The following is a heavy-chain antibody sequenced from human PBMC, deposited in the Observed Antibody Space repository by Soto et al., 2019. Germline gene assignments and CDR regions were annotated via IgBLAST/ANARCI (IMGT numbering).Heavy chain of an antibody. CDR3: ARAGSSWYAHWFDP. CDR2: IYYSGST. D-gene: IGHD6-13*01. V-gene: IGHV4-59*01. CDR1: GGSMGSFY. J-gene: IGHJ5*02. Sequence: SXTLCLTCTVSGGSMGSFYWSWIRQPPGKGLEWIGYIYYSGSTNYNPSLKSRVTISVDTSKNQFSLKLSSVTAADTAVYYCARAGSSWYAHWFDPRGQGTLVTVSS.